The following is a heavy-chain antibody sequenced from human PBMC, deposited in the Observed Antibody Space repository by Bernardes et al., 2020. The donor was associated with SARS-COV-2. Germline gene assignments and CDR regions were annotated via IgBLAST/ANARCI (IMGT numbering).Heavy chain of an antibody. CDR3: ARDREITIFGVVIMDAFDI. D-gene: IGHD3-3*01. J-gene: IGHJ3*02. Sequence: TLYLTCTVSGGSISSGGYYWSWIRKHPGKGLEWIGYIYYSGSTYYNPSLKSRVTISVDTSKNQFSLKLSSVTAADTAVYYCARDREITIFGVVIMDAFDIWGQGTMVTVSS. CDR1: GGSISSGGYY. CDR2: IYYSGST. V-gene: IGHV4-31*03.